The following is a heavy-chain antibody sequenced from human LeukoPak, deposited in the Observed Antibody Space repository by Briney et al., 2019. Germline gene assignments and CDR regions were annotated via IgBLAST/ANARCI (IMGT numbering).Heavy chain of an antibody. CDR3: ASQNYDSSGYQDY. CDR2: IYSGGST. CDR1: GFTVSSYY. J-gene: IGHJ4*02. V-gene: IGHV3-53*01. Sequence: GGSLRLSRVASGFTVSSYYMSWVRQAPGKGLEWVSVIYSGGSTYYADSVMGRFTISRDNSKNTLYLQMNSLRAEDTAVYYCASQNYDSSGYQDYWGQGTLVTVSS. D-gene: IGHD3-22*01.